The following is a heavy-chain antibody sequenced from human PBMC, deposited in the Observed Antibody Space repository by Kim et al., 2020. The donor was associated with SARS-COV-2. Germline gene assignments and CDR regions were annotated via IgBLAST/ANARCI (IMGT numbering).Heavy chain of an antibody. V-gene: IGHV4-31*03. D-gene: IGHD2-8*01. CDR3: ARAQGNIVLMVYAIGAFDI. CDR2: IYYSGST. J-gene: IGHJ3*02. CDR1: GVSISSGGYY. Sequence: SETLSLTCTVSGVSISSGGYYWSWIRQHPGKGLEWIGYIYYSGSTYYNPSLKSRVTISVDTSKNQFSLKLSSVTAADTAVYYCARAQGNIVLMVYAIGAFDIWGQGTMVTVSS.